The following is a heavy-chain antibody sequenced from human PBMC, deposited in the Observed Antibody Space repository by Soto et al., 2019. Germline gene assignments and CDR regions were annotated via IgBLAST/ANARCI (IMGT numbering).Heavy chain of an antibody. V-gene: IGHV1-18*01. CDR1: GYTFTSYG. CDR3: ARYYYDSSGYYYYYGMDV. CDR2: ISAYNGNT. J-gene: IGHJ6*02. Sequence: ASVKVSCKASGYTFTSYGISWVRQAPGQGLEWMGWISAYNGNTNYAQKLQGRVTMTTDTSTSTAYMELRSLRSDDTAVYYCARYYYDSSGYYYYYGMDVWGQGTAVTVSS. D-gene: IGHD3-22*01.